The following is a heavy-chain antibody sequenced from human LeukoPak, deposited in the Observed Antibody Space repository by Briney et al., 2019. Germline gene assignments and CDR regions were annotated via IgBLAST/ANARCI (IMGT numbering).Heavy chain of an antibody. CDR1: GYTFTSYG. V-gene: IGHV1-69*13. J-gene: IGHJ4*02. D-gene: IGHD2-15*01. CDR3: AGDSNPGGVVVYYFDY. Sequence: GTSVKVSCKASGYTFTSYGISWVRQAPGQGLEWMGGIIPIFGTANYAQKFQGRVTITADESTSTAYMELSSLRSEDTAVYYCAGDSNPGGVVVYYFDYWGQGTLVTVSS. CDR2: IIPIFGTA.